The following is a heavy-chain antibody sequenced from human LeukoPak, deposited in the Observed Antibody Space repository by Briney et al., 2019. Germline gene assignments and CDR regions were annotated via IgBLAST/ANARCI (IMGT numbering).Heavy chain of an antibody. CDR2: INPNSGGT. V-gene: IGHV1-2*02. Sequence: ASVKVSCKASGYTFTGYYMHWVRQAPGQGLEWMGWINPNSGGTNYAQKFQGRVTMTRDTSIRPDYMELSRLRSDDTAVYYCARDLPIVVVVAATGVVFDYWGQGTLVTVSS. CDR1: GYTFTGYY. D-gene: IGHD2-15*01. CDR3: ARDLPIVVVVAATGVVFDY. J-gene: IGHJ4*02.